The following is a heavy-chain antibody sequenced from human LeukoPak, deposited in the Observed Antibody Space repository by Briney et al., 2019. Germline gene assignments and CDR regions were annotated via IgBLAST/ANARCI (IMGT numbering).Heavy chain of an antibody. CDR1: GFTFSSYA. Sequence: GGSLRLSCAASGFTFSSYAMSWVRQAPGKGLEWVPVISGSGGSTYYADSVEGRFTISRDNSKNTLYLQMNSLRVEDTAVYYCAAPTYGMDVWGQGTTVTVSS. J-gene: IGHJ6*02. CDR2: ISGSGGST. D-gene: IGHD4-17*01. CDR3: AAPTYGMDV. V-gene: IGHV3-23*01.